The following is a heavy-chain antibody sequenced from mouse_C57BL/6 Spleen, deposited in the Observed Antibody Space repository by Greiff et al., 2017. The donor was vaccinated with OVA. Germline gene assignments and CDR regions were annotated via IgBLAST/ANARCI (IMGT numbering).Heavy chain of an antibody. CDR3: ARGGGFAY. J-gene: IGHJ3*01. CDR2: IYPGDGDT. Sequence: QVQLQQSGPELVKPGASVKISCKASGYAFSSSWMNWVKQRPGKGLEWIGRIYPGDGDTNYNGKFKGKATLTADKSSSTAYMQLSSLTSEDAAVYVCARGGGFAYWGQGTLVTVSA. V-gene: IGHV1-82*01. CDR1: GYAFSSSW.